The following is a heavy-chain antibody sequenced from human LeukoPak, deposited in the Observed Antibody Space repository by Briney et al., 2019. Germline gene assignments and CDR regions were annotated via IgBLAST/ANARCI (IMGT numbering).Heavy chain of an antibody. V-gene: IGHV1-8*03. CDR2: MNPNSGNT. CDR1: GYTFTSYD. CDR3: ASYCSSTSCYGYAFDI. J-gene: IGHJ3*02. Sequence: ASVKVSCKASGYTFTSYDINWVRQATGQGLEWMGWMNPNSGNTGYAQKFQGRVTITRNTSISAAYMGLSSLRSEDTAVYYCASYCSSTSCYGYAFDIWGQGTMVTVSS. D-gene: IGHD2-2*01.